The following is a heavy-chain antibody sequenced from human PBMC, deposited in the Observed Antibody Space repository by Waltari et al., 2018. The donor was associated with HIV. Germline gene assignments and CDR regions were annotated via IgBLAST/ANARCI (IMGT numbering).Heavy chain of an antibody. CDR3: ARGESVSVSKIPPGYRFDF. V-gene: IGHV1-2*06. CDR1: GYSFTAYY. Sequence: QVQLVQSGAELKKPGASVDFSCRASGYSFTAYYVPWVRQAPGQGLQWMGRINPISGSTNIPLTFQGRITMTRDTSSGAVFMELRGLKFNDTALYYCARGESVSVSKIPPGYRFDFWGQGTLITVSS. J-gene: IGHJ4*02. CDR2: INPISGST. D-gene: IGHD2-15*01.